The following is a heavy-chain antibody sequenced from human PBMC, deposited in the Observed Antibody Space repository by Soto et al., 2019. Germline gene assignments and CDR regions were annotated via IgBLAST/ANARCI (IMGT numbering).Heavy chain of an antibody. J-gene: IGHJ5*02. Sequence: EVELVESGGTLVQPEGSLRLSCAASGFTFSLNWMHWVRQAPGKGLVWVARINRDGSTTTYADSAKGRFTISRDNAKNTLYLQMNSLRAEDTAMYYCATVGTGSYNWFDPWGQGTLVTVSS. D-gene: IGHD1-26*01. CDR2: INRDGSTT. CDR1: GFTFSLNW. V-gene: IGHV3-74*01. CDR3: ATVGTGSYNWFDP.